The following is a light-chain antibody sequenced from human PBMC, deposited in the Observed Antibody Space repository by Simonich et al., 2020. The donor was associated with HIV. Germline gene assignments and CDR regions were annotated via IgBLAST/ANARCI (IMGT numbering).Light chain of an antibody. CDR3: QLLNTYPFT. CDR1: QSVTSY. V-gene: IGKV3-11*01. CDR2: DAS. J-gene: IGKJ3*01. Sequence: EIVLTQSPATLSLSPGERATLSCRASQSVTSYLAWYQHKPGQAPRLLIYDASNRATGIPARFSGSGSGTDFTLTISSLEPEDFAIYYCQLLNTYPFTFGPGTKVDIK.